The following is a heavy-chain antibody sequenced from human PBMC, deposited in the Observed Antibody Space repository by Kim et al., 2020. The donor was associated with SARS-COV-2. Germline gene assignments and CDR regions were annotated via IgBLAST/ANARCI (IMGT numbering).Heavy chain of an antibody. D-gene: IGHD2-2*01. V-gene: IGHV3-30*18. Sequence: GGSLRLSCAASGFAFSNYGMHWVRQAPGKGLEWVAVISFDGSNTNYPDSAESVRGRFTISRDNSKNTLYLEMNGLRTEDSALYYCAKDRKFCTSASCAKNFYYNFMDVWGKGTTVTVSS. CDR1: GFAFSNYG. CDR3: AKDRKFCTSASCAKNFYYNFMDV. J-gene: IGHJ6*03. CDR2: ISFDGSNT.